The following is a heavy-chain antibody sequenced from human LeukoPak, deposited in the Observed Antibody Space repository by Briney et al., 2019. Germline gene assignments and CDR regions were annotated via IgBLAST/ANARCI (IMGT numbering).Heavy chain of an antibody. J-gene: IGHJ4*02. CDR3: AGAGAAAGPFDY. Sequence: GGSLRLSCAGSGFTVSSNYMSWVRQAPGKGLEWVSVIYSDGSTYYADSVKGRFIISRDNSKNTLYLQMNSLRAEDTAVFYCAGAGAAAGPFDYWGQGTLVTVSS. V-gene: IGHV3-66*01. CDR1: GFTVSSNY. CDR2: IYSDGST. D-gene: IGHD6-13*01.